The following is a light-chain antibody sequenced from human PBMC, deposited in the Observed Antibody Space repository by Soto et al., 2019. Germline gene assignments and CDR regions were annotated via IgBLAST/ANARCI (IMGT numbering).Light chain of an antibody. V-gene: IGKV3D-15*01. Sequence: ETLMTQSPATLSVSPGESATLSCRASQSVSSNLAWYPQKPGQAPRLLIYGASTRATGIPARFSGSGSGTEFTLTISRLQSEDFAVYYCQQYSNWPPFTFGQGTQVAIK. CDR2: GAS. J-gene: IGKJ1*01. CDR1: QSVSSN. CDR3: QQYSNWPPFT.